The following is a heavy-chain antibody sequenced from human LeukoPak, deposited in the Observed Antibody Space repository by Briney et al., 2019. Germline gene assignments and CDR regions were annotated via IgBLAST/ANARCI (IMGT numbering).Heavy chain of an antibody. J-gene: IGHJ4*02. CDR1: GFTFNSYP. D-gene: IGHD3-16*01. Sequence: GGSLRLSCAAYGFTFNSYPMHWVRQAPGRGLEWLAVIAYDGSIKLHADCVEGRFTISRDDSQNSLYLQMNRLRPEDTAVYYCARDSIRGSPDYLDYWGQGTLVTVST. V-gene: IGHV3-30*04. CDR3: ARDSIRGSPDYLDY. CDR2: IAYDGSIK.